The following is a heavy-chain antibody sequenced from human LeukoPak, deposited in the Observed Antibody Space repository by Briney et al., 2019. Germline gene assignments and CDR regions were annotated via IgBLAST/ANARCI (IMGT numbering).Heavy chain of an antibody. J-gene: IGHJ5*02. CDR2: INPNSDST. CDR1: GYPFNSYD. Sequence: ASVKVSCKASGYPFNSYDINWVRQATGHGLEWMGWINPNSDSTDSAQKFQGRVTMTANTSISIAYMELNNLRSEDTAVYYCARLVGCGSTNCYSPDNWFDPWGQGTLVTVSS. D-gene: IGHD2-2*01. V-gene: IGHV1-8*01. CDR3: ARLVGCGSTNCYSPDNWFDP.